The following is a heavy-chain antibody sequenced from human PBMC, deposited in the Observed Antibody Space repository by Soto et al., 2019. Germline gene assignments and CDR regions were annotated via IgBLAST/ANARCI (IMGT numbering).Heavy chain of an antibody. CDR1: GYTLTSYG. Sequence: ASVKVSCKASGYTLTSYGISWVRQAPGQGLEWMGWISAYNGNTNYAQKLQGRVTMTTDTSTSTAYMELRSLRSYDTAVYYCARGGSNIVVVPAAMLGYMDVWGKGTTVTVSS. V-gene: IGHV1-18*01. J-gene: IGHJ6*03. CDR3: ARGGSNIVVVPAAMLGYMDV. CDR2: ISAYNGNT. D-gene: IGHD2-2*01.